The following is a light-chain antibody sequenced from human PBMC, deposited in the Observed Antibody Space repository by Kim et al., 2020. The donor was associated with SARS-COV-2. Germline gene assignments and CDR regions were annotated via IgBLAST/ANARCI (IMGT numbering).Light chain of an antibody. CDR2: DAS. CDR1: QSVSSY. V-gene: IGKV3-11*01. Sequence: EIVLTQSPATLSLSPGERATLSCRASQSVSSYLAWYQQKPGQAPRLLIYDASNRATGIPARFSGSGSGTDFTLTISSLEPEDFAVYYWQQRSNGPPVTFGQGTKLEI. CDR3: QQRSNGPPVT. J-gene: IGKJ2*01.